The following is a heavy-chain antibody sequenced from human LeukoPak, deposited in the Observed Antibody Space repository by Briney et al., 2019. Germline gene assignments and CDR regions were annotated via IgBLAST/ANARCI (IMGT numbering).Heavy chain of an antibody. CDR3: PLNWGTYGTLDY. D-gene: IGHD7-27*01. CDR1: GFTFSNYA. V-gene: IGHV3-23*01. CDR2: INDSGDST. Sequence: PGGSLRLSCAASGFTFSNYAMGWVRQVPGKGLEWVSAINDSGDSTDYADSVKGRFTISRDNSKNTLYLQMNSLRAEDTAVYYCPLNWGTYGTLDYWGQGTLVTVSS. J-gene: IGHJ4*02.